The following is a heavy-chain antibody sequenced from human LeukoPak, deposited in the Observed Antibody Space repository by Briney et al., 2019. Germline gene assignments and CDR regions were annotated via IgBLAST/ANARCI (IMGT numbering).Heavy chain of an antibody. D-gene: IGHD2/OR15-2a*01. CDR2: LYSDGST. Sequence: GGSLRLFCAVSGFTVSTNYMNWVRQAPGKGLEWVSVLYSDGSTYYADSVKGRFTISRDNSKNTLSLQMNSLRAEDTAVYYCARDRATGFSDALDIWGQGTMVIVSS. J-gene: IGHJ3*02. CDR1: GFTVSTNY. CDR3: ARDRATGFSDALDI. V-gene: IGHV3-66*01.